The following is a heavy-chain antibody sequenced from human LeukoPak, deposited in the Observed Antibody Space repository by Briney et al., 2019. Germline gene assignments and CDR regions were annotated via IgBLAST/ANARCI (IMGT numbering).Heavy chain of an antibody. CDR1: GFTFSSYA. D-gene: IGHD3-22*01. CDR3: AKDRVAAYYYDSSGHWLWTDGNWCDP. V-gene: IGHV3-23*01. Sequence: GGSLRLSCATSGFTFSSYAMSWVRQAPGKGLEWVSAISGSGGSTYYADSVKGRFTISRDNSKNTLYLQMNSLRAEDTALYYCAKDRVAAYYYDSSGHWLWTDGNWCDPWGQGTLVSVSS. CDR2: ISGSGGST. J-gene: IGHJ5*02.